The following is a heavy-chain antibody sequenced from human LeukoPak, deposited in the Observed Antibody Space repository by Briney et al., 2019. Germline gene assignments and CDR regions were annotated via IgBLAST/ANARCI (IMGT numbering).Heavy chain of an antibody. CDR2: ISAYNGNT. D-gene: IGHD6-13*01. J-gene: IGHJ4*02. CDR1: GYTFTSYG. V-gene: IGHV1-18*01. CDR3: AREGIRIAAAGTIDY. Sequence: ASVTVSCKASGYTFTSYGISWVRQAPGQGLEWMGWISAYNGNTNYAQKLQDRVTMTTDTSTSTAYMELRSLRSDDTAMYYCAREGIRIAAAGTIDYWGQGTLVTVSS.